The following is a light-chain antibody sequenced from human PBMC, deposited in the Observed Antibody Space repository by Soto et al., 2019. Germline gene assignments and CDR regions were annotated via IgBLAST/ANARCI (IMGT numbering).Light chain of an antibody. V-gene: IGKV3-15*01. J-gene: IGKJ4*01. CDR1: QSVSAN. CDR3: QQYNNWPPLT. Sequence: VMTQSPATLSVSPGERATLSCRASQSVSANLVWYQQKPGQPPRLLIYGASTRASGTPARFSGSGSGTEFTLTISSLQSEDFAVYYCQQYNNWPPLTFGGGTKVEVK. CDR2: GAS.